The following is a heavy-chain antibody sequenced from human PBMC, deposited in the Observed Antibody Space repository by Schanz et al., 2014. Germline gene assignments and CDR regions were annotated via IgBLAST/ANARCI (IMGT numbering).Heavy chain of an antibody. D-gene: IGHD2-2*01. CDR3: ARGTMPGTFDI. Sequence: QVHLVQSGAEVKNPGSSVKVSCKASRSTFSSYTISWVRQARGQGLEWVGRFIPILDVGNYAQQLQGRVTLTAEKSTSTAYMELSSLRYEDTALYSCARGTMPGTFDIWGQGTTVTVSS. J-gene: IGHJ3*02. CDR1: RSTFSSYT. V-gene: IGHV1-69*02. CDR2: FIPILDVG.